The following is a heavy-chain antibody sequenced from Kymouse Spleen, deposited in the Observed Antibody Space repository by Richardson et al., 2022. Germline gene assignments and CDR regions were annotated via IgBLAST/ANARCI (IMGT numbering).Heavy chain of an antibody. Sequence: EVQLVESGGGLVQPGGSLRLSCAASGFTFSSYSMNWVRQAPGKGLEWVSYISSSSSTIYYADSVKGRFTISRDNAKNSLYLQMNSLRDEDTAVYYCAREGTLYYYGSGSYGFDPWGQGTLVTVSS. D-gene: IGHD3-10*01. CDR2: ISSSSSTI. V-gene: IGHV3-48*02. J-gene: IGHJ5*02. CDR3: AREGTLYYYGSGSYGFDP. CDR1: GFTFSSYS.